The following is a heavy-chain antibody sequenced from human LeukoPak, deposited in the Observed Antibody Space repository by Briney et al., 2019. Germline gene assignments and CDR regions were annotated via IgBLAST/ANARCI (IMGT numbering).Heavy chain of an antibody. CDR2: IIPIFGTA. CDR3: ARGITGFLEWLSPPSYYYGMDV. Sequence: SVKVSCKASGGTFSSYAISWVRQAPGQGLEWMGGIIPIFGTANYAQKFQGRVTITADESTSTAYMELSSLRSEDTAVYYCARGITGFLEWLSPPSYYYGMDVWGQGTTVTVSS. CDR1: GGTFSSYA. D-gene: IGHD3-3*01. J-gene: IGHJ6*02. V-gene: IGHV1-69*13.